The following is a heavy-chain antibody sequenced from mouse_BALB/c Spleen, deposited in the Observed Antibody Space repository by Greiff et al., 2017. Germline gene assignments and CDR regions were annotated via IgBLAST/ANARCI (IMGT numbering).Heavy chain of an antibody. J-gene: IGHJ4*01. Sequence: DLVKPGASVKLSCKASGYTFTSYWINWIKQRPGQGLEWIGRIAPGSGSTYYNEMFKGKATLTVDTSSSTAYIQLSSLSSEDSAVYFCSSSMDYWGQGTSVTVSS. CDR3: SSSMDY. CDR2: IAPGSGST. V-gene: IGHV1S41*01. CDR1: GYTFTSYW.